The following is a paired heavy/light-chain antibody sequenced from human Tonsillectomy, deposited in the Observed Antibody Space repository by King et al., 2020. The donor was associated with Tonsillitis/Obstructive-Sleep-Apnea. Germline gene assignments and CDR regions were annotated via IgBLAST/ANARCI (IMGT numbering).Heavy chain of an antibody. CDR3: ARRYCTKASCYKEAFDI. D-gene: IGHD2-2*02. CDR1: GYSFTNYW. CDR2: IYPGDSDT. J-gene: IGHJ3*02. V-gene: IGHV5-51*01. Sequence: EVELVQSGAEVKEPGESLKISCKGSGYSFTNYWIGWVRQMPGKGLEWMGIIYPGDSDTRYSPSFQGQVTFSADKSTSTAYLQWSSLKASDTAMYYCARRYCTKASCYKEAFDIWGQGTMVTVSS.
Light chain of an antibody. V-gene: IGKV1-39*01. Sequence: DIQMTQSPSSLSASVGDRVTITCRTSQSVSVYLTWYQQKPGKAPKLLIYSASTLQSGVPSRFSGSGSGTDFTLTITSLQPEDSATYYCQERYSTFGGGTKVEIK. CDR3: QERYST. CDR2: SAS. J-gene: IGKJ4*01. CDR1: QSVSVY.